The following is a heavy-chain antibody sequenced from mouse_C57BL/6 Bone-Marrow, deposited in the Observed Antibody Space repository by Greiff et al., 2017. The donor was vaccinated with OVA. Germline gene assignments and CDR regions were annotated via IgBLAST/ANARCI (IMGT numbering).Heavy chain of an antibody. CDR3: VRHARWAY. V-gene: IGHV1-64*01. Sequence: QVQLQQPGAELVKPGASVKLSCKASGYTFTSYWMHWVKQRPGQGLEWIGMIHPSGGCTNYNEKFKSKATLTVDKSSSTAYMQLSSLTSEDSAVYYCVRHARWAYRGQGTLVTVSA. CDR1: GYTFTSYW. J-gene: IGHJ3*01. CDR2: IHPSGGCT. D-gene: IGHD1-1*02.